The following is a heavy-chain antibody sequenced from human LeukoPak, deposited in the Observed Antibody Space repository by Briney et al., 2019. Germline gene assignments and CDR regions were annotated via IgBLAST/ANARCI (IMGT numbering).Heavy chain of an antibody. Sequence: PSETLPLTCTVSGGSISSGGYYWSWIRQPPGKGLEWIGYIYHSGSTYYNPSLKSRVTISVDRSKNQFSLKLSSVTAADTAVYYCASEPAYYMDVWGKGTTVTVSS. CDR1: GGSISSGGYY. J-gene: IGHJ6*03. CDR2: IYHSGST. V-gene: IGHV4-30-2*01. CDR3: ASEPAYYMDV. D-gene: IGHD1-14*01.